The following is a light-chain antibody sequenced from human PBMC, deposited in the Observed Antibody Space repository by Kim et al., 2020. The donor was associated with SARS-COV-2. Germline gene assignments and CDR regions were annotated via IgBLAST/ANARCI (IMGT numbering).Light chain of an antibody. CDR2: YDG. CDR3: QVWDSSGGLHYV. V-gene: IGLV3-21*04. J-gene: IGLJ1*01. Sequence: PGQTASLTCEGETLEHESVHWYQQKPGQAPVLVISYDGDRPSGIPERFSASNSGNTATLTIRWAEAGDEADYYCQVWDSSGGLHYVFGSGTKVTVL. CDR1: TLEHES.